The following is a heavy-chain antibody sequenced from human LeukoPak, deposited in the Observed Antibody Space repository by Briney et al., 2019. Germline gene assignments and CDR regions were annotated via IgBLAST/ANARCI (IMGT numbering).Heavy chain of an antibody. CDR2: IYHSGST. Sequence: SETLSLTCTVSGDSISSRSYSWGWIRQPPGKGLELIGYIYHSGSTYYNPSLKSRVTISVDRSKNQFSLKLSSVTAADTAVYYCARSSPREYYYYYYYMDVWGKGTTVTVSS. V-gene: IGHV4-39*07. CDR1: GDSISSRSYS. CDR3: ARSSPREYYYYYYYMDV. J-gene: IGHJ6*03.